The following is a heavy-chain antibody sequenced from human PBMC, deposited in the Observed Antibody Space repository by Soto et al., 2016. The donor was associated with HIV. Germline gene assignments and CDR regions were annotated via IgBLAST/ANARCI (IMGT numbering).Heavy chain of an antibody. J-gene: IGHJ4*02. D-gene: IGHD5-12*01. CDR3: ARESPRMATIDY. CDR1: GGSISSYY. CDR2: IYYSGST. Sequence: QVQLQESGPGLVKPSETLSLACTVSGGSISSYYWSWIRQPPGKGLEWIGYIYYSGSTNYNPSLKSRVTISVDTSKNQFSLKLSSVTAADTAVYYCARESPRMATIDYWGQGTLVTVSS. V-gene: IGHV4-59*01.